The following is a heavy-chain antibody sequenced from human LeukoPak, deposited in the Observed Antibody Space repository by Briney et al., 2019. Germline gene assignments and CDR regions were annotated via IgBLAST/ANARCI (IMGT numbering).Heavy chain of an antibody. D-gene: IGHD2-2*01. Sequence: PSGTLSLTCTVSGGSISSYYWSWIRQPAGKGLERIGRIYTSGSTNYNPSLKSRVTMSVDTSKNQFSLKLSSVTAADTAVYYCARSSTYCSSTSCYGGSWDYWGQGTLVTVSS. CDR2: IYTSGST. CDR3: ARSSTYCSSTSCYGGSWDY. J-gene: IGHJ4*02. V-gene: IGHV4-4*07. CDR1: GGSISSYY.